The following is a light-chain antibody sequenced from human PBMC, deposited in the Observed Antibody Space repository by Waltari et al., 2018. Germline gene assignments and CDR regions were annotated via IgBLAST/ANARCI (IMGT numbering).Light chain of an antibody. Sequence: QSALSQPASVSGSPGQSITISCTGASSDVGGHDYVSWYQQHPGKAPTLIIRDVNNRPSGVSNRVSGSKSGNTASLTISGLQAEDEADYYCSSYSTSSSLILFGEGTKVTVL. CDR1: SSDVGGHDY. J-gene: IGLJ2*01. CDR3: SSYSTSSSLIL. V-gene: IGLV2-14*03. CDR2: DVN.